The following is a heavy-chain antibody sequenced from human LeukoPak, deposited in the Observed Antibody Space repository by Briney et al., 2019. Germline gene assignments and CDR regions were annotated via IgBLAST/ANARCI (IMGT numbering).Heavy chain of an antibody. CDR2: IYNSGRN. CDR3: ATYYYDSSGYYYFDY. CDR1: GCSISSYY. J-gene: IGHJ4*02. Sequence: SETLSLTCTVSGCSISSYYWSWVRQPPGKGLEWIGYIYNSGRNNYNPSLKSRVTISVDTSKNQFSLKLSSVTAADTAVYYCATYYYDSSGYYYFDYWGQGTLVTVSS. V-gene: IGHV4-59*08. D-gene: IGHD3-22*01.